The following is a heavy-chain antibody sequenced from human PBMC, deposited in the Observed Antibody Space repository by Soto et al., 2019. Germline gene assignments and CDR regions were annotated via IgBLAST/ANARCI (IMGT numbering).Heavy chain of an antibody. Sequence: QVQLQQWGAGLVEPSETLSLTCAVHGGTFSAYYWSWIRQAPGKGLEWIGEINHRGSATYSPSLKSRLTISVDTAKDQFSLRLTSLTAADTAVYFCARGGWGISSTPYYDNYYYMDIWGKGTTVTVSS. D-gene: IGHD3-22*01. CDR1: GGTFSAYY. CDR2: INHRGSA. J-gene: IGHJ6*03. V-gene: IGHV4-34*01. CDR3: ARGGWGISSTPYYDNYYYMDI.